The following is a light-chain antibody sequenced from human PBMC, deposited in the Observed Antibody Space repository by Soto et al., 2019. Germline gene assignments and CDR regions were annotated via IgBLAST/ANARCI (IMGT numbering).Light chain of an antibody. V-gene: IGLV1-47*01. CDR1: TSNVGINS. Sequence: QSVLTQPPSASGTPGQRVTISCSGSTSNVGINSVFWYQHLPGTAPKLLIYRSNQRASGVPDRFSGSKSGTSASLAISGLRSGDEADYYCAAWDDSLSGQVFGGGTKVTVL. J-gene: IGLJ2*01. CDR2: RSN. CDR3: AAWDDSLSGQV.